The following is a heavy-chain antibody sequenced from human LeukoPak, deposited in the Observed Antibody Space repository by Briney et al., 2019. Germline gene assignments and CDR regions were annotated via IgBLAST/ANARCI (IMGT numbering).Heavy chain of an antibody. V-gene: IGHV3-7*01. CDR2: IKQDGSEK. Sequence: GGSLRLSCAASGFTFSSYWMSWVRQAPGKGLEWVANIKQDGSEKYYVDSVKGRFTISRDNAKNPLYLQMNSLRAEDTAVYYCARDHSQYYYGSGSSYDYWGQGTLVTVSS. D-gene: IGHD3-10*01. J-gene: IGHJ4*02. CDR1: GFTFSSYW. CDR3: ARDHSQYYYGSGSSYDY.